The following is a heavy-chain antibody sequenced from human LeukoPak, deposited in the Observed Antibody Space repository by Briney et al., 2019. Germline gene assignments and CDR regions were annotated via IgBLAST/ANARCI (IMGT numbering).Heavy chain of an antibody. V-gene: IGHV3-23*01. J-gene: IGHJ4*02. CDR2: ISGSGGST. CDR3: AKEMTEYGDYFQLFD. CDR1: GFTFSSYA. Sequence: GGSLRLSCAASGFTFSSYAMSWVRQAPGKGLEWVSIISGSGGSTYHADSVKGRFTISRDNSKNTLYLQMNSLRAEDTAVYYCAKEMTEYGDYFQLFDWGQGTLVTVSS. D-gene: IGHD4-17*01.